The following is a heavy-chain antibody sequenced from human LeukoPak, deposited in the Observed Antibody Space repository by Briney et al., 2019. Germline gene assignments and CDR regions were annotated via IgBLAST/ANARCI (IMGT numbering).Heavy chain of an antibody. D-gene: IGHD3-22*01. CDR1: GYTFTSYY. J-gene: IGHJ4*02. CDR2: INPSGGST. V-gene: IGHV1-46*01. CDR3: ARDGNYDSSGYYFDY. Sequence: GASVKVSCKASGYTFTSYYIHWVRQAPGQGLEWMGIINPSGGSTSYAQKFQGRVTMNRDTSTSTVYMELSSLRSEDTAVYYCARDGNYDSSGYYFDYWGQGTLVTVSS.